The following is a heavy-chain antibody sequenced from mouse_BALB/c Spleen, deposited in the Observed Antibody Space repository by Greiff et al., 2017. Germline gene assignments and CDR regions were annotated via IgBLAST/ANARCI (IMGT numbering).Heavy chain of an antibody. V-gene: IGHV1-4*01. D-gene: IGHD1-1*01. J-gene: IGHJ4*01. CDR2: INPSTGYT. Sequence: QVQLKQSGAELAKPGASVKMSCKASGYTFTSYRMHWVKQRPGQGLEWIGYINPSTGYTEYNQKFKDKATLTADKSSSTAYMQLSSLTSEDSAVYYCARSGTTVVALYYYAMDYWGQGTSVTVSS. CDR1: GYTFTSYR. CDR3: ARSGTTVVALYYYAMDY.